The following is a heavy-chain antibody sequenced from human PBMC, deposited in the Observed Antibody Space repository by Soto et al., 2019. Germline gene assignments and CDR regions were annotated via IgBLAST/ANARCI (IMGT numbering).Heavy chain of an antibody. D-gene: IGHD6-19*01. CDR2: IYYSGST. J-gene: IGHJ5*02. Sequence: ASETLSLTCTVSGGSISSYYWSWIRQPPGKGLEWIGYIYYSGSTNYNPSLKSRVTISVDTSKNQFSLKLSSVTAADTAVYYCARDPSPSYSSGWYWFDPWGQGTLVTVSS. V-gene: IGHV4-59*01. CDR3: ARDPSPSYSSGWYWFDP. CDR1: GGSISSYY.